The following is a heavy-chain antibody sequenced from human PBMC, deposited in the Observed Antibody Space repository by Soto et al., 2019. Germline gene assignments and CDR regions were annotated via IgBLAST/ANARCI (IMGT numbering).Heavy chain of an antibody. V-gene: IGHV4-34*01. J-gene: IGHJ4*02. D-gene: IGHD1-20*01. CDR1: GGSLSGHY. CDR3: ACPQYNWNNPFGY. CDR2: INHLVST. Sequence: QVQLQQWGAGLLKPSETLSLTCAVYGGSLSGHYWSWLRQPPGKGLEWIGEINHLVSTDYNPSLRSRVTISVDTSKNQFSLRLTSVTAADTAVYYCACPQYNWNNPFGYWGQGTLVTVSS.